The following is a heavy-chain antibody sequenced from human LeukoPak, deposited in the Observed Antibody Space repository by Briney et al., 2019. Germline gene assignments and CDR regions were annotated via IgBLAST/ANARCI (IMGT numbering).Heavy chain of an antibody. J-gene: IGHJ4*02. V-gene: IGHV3-23*01. CDR2: ISGSGSTT. CDR1: GFTFRYYA. Sequence: GGTLRLSCAASGFTFRYYAMSWVRQAPGKGLEWVSAISGSGSTTYYADPVKGRFTISRDNSKNTVYLQMNGLRAEDTAVYYCAKDWDQLLYYFDYWGQGTLVTVSS. CDR3: AKDWDQLLYYFDY. D-gene: IGHD2-2*01.